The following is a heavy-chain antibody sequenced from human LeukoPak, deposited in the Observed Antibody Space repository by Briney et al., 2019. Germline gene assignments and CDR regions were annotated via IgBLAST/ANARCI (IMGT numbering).Heavy chain of an antibody. CDR2: IYTSGST. V-gene: IGHV4-61*02. Sequence: PSETLSLTCTVSGGSISSGSYYWSWIRQPAGKGLEWIGRIYTSGSTNYNPSLKSRVTISVDTSKNQFSLKLSSVTAADTAVYYCARDPTQIQLWLGEPSWYFDLWGRGTLVTVSS. CDR3: ARDPTQIQLWLGEPSWYFDL. CDR1: GGSISSGSYY. D-gene: IGHD5-18*01. J-gene: IGHJ2*01.